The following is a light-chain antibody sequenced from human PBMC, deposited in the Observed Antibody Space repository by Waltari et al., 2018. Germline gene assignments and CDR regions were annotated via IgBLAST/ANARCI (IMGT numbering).Light chain of an antibody. Sequence: QSALTHPPLASGAPGQRVSSSCSGSSSNIRHKYVHSYQQRPGTAPKLLIYRNKQRPSGVPDRCSGSKSGTSASLAISGLRSEDEADYYCAAWDDSLGGRVFGGGTKLTVL. CDR2: RNK. CDR3: AAWDDSLGGRV. CDR1: SSNIRHKY. J-gene: IGLJ3*02. V-gene: IGLV1-47*01.